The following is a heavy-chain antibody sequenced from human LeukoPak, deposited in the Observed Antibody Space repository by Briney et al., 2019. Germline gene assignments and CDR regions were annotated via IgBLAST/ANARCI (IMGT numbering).Heavy chain of an antibody. CDR1: GFTFSSYG. CDR3: ATDPTGYVDFDF. Sequence: GGSLRLSCAASGFTFSSYGMSWVRQAPGKGLEWISYITGSSSTTYYADSVKGRFTVSRVNAKNSLYLQMNSLRDEDTAVYYCATDPTGYVDFDFWGQGTLVAVSS. V-gene: IGHV3-48*02. J-gene: IGHJ4*02. CDR2: ITGSSSTT. D-gene: IGHD5-12*01.